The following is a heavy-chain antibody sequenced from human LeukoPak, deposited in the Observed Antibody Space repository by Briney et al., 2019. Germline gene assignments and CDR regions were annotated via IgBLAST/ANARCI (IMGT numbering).Heavy chain of an antibody. V-gene: IGHV5-51*01. CDR1: GYSFTSYW. Sequence: GESLKISCNGSGYSFTSYWIGWVRQMPGKGLEWMGIIYPGDSDTRYSPSFQGQVTISADKSISTAYLQWSSLKASDTAMYYCARVRSSGWRPKNFDYWGQGTLVTVSS. D-gene: IGHD6-19*01. CDR3: ARVRSSGWRPKNFDY. J-gene: IGHJ4*02. CDR2: IYPGDSDT.